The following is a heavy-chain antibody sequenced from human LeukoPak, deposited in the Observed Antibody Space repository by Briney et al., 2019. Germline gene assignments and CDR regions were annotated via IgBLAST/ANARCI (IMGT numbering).Heavy chain of an antibody. CDR2: ISAYNGNT. D-gene: IGHD2-15*01. CDR1: GYTFTSYG. J-gene: IGHJ3*02. V-gene: IGHV1-18*01. CDR3: ARAGEIDIVLVVAATVDAFDI. Sequence: GSVKVSCKASGYTFTSYGISWVRQAPGQGLEWMGWISAYNGNTNYAQKLQGRVTMTTDTSTSTAYMELRSLRSDDTAVYYCARAGEIDIVLVVAATVDAFDIWGQGTMVTVSS.